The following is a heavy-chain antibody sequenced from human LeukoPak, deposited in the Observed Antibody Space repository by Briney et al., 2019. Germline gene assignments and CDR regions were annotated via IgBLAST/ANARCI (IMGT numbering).Heavy chain of an antibody. CDR2: ISGRGVNI. J-gene: IGHJ4*02. V-gene: IGHV3-23*01. Sequence: PGGSLRLSCAASGFSFSSDAMSWVRQSPGKGLEWVSAISGRGVNIYNADSVKGRFTISRDISRTTLYLQVNSLRAEDTAVYYCAKESFYYDTTGYKAYYFDYWGQGTLVTVSS. CDR1: GFSFSSDA. D-gene: IGHD3-22*01. CDR3: AKESFYYDTTGYKAYYFDY.